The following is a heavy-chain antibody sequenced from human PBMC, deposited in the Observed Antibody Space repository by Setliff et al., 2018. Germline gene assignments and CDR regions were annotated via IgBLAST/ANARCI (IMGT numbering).Heavy chain of an antibody. D-gene: IGHD2-21*02. CDR3: ARAPDCGGDCYAPTPKYYYYYYGMDV. CDR1: GYTFTSYA. CDR2: INAGNGNT. Sequence: ASVKVSCKASGYTFTSYAMHWVRQAPGQRLEWMGWINAGNGNTGYAQKFQGRVTMTRNTSISTAYMELSSLRSEDTAVYYCARAPDCGGDCYAPTPKYYYYYYGMDVWGQGTTVTVSS. V-gene: IGHV1-3*01. J-gene: IGHJ6*02.